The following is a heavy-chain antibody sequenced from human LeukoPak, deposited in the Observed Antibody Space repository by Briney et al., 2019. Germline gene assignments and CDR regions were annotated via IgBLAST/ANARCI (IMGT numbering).Heavy chain of an antibody. J-gene: IGHJ6*02. CDR3: TTDGTEMATTDYYYYGMDV. CDR1: GFTFSSFS. CDR2: IKSKTDGGTT. V-gene: IGHV3-15*01. D-gene: IGHD5-24*01. Sequence: GGSLRLSCAASGFTFSSFSMNWVRQAPGKGLEWVGRIKSKTDGGTTDYAAPVKGRFTISRDDSKNTLYLQMNSLKTEDTAVYYCTTDGTEMATTDYYYYGMDVWGQGTTVTVSS.